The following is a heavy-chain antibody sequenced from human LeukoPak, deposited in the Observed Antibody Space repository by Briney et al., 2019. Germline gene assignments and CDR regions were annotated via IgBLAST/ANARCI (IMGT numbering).Heavy chain of an antibody. CDR2: IIPILGIA. V-gene: IGHV1-69*04. CDR1: GGTFSSYA. Sequence: SVKVSCKASGGTFSSYAISWVRQAPGQGLEWMGRIIPILGIANHAQKFQGRVTITADKSTSTAYMELSSLRSEDTAVYYCARDRTIAVAGTPADLDYWGQGTLVTVSS. D-gene: IGHD6-19*01. CDR3: ARDRTIAVAGTPADLDY. J-gene: IGHJ4*02.